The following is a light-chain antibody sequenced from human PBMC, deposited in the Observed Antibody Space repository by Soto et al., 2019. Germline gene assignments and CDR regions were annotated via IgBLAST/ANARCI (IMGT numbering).Light chain of an antibody. CDR3: CSFAGSSTHYV. Sequence: QSALTQPASVSGSPGQSITISCTGTSSDVGGYNYVSWYQQHPGKAPKLMIYDVSNRPSGVSDRFSGSKSGNTASLTISGLQAEDGADYYCCSFAGSSTHYVFGAGTKVTVL. J-gene: IGLJ1*01. CDR1: SSDVGGYNY. CDR2: DVS. V-gene: IGLV2-14*01.